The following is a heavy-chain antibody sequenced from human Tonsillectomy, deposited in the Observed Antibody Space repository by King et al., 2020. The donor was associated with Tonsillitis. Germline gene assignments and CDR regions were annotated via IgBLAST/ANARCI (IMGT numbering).Heavy chain of an antibody. CDR1: GGTFSKYA. CDR2: IIPIVGTA. CDR3: AGQHCSSACCYHYFDY. J-gene: IGHJ4*02. D-gene: IGHD2-2*01. Sequence: QLVQSGAEVKKPGSSVEVSCKASGGTFSKYAFSWVRQAPGQGLEWMGGIIPIVGTAEYAEKFQGRVTITADESTSTAYMELSSLKSEDTSVYYCAGQHCSSACCYHYFDYWGQGTLVTVSS. V-gene: IGHV1-69*01.